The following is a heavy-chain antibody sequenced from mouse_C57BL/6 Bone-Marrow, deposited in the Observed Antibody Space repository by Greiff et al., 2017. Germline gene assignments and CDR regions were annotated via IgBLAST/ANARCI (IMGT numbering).Heavy chain of an antibody. CDR1: GFTFSDYY. CDR2: ISNGGGST. V-gene: IGHV5-12*01. CDR3: ARRRGYFDV. Sequence: EVKLVESGGGLVQPGGSLKLSCAASGFTFSDYYMYWVRQTPEKWLEWVAYISNGGGSTYYPDTVKGRFTISRDNAKNTLYLHMSRLKSEDTAMYYCARRRGYFDVWGTGTTVTVSS. J-gene: IGHJ1*03.